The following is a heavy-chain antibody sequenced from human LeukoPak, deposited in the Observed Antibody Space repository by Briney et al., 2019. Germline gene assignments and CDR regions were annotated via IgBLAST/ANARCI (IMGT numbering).Heavy chain of an antibody. V-gene: IGHV4-59*01. CDR3: ARYCSSTSCYTSNLFDP. J-gene: IGHJ5*02. D-gene: IGHD2-2*02. CDR2: IYNSGST. CDR1: ADSISNYY. Sequence: SETLSLTCTVSADSISNYYWTWLRQPPGKGLEWIGYIYNSGSTNYNTSLKSRVTISMDTSKNQFSLKLSSVTAADTAVYYCARYCSSTSCYTSNLFDPWGQGTLVTVSS.